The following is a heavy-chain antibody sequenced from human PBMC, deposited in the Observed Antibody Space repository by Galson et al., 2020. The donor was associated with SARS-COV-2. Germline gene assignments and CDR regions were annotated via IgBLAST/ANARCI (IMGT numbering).Heavy chain of an antibody. CDR3: ARGGYGYGGEYLDY. CDR1: GDTFTSYT. CDR2: IIPLLDRT. Sequence: SVKVSCKASGDTFTSYTLSWVRQAPGRGLEWMGRIIPLLDRTNYAQRFQDRVTLIADTSTNTTYMELSSLRSEDTAIYYCARGGYGYGGEYLDYWGQGPLGAGSS. V-gene: IGHV1-69*02. D-gene: IGHD5-18*01. J-gene: IGHJ4*02.